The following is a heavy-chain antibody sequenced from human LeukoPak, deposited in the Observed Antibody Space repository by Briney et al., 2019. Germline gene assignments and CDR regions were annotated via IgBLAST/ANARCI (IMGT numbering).Heavy chain of an antibody. CDR1: GYTFTGYY. CDR2: INPNSGGT. Sequence: ASVEVSCKASGYTFTGYYMHWVRQAPGQGLEWMGWINPNSGGTNYAQKFQGRVTMTRDTSISTAYMELSRLRSDDTAVYYCARRERDYYDSSGYLDWGQGTLVTVSS. J-gene: IGHJ4*02. V-gene: IGHV1-2*02. CDR3: ARRERDYYDSSGYLD. D-gene: IGHD3-22*01.